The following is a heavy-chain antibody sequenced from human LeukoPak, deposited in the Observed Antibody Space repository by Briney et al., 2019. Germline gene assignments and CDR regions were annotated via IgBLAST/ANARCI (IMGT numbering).Heavy chain of an antibody. D-gene: IGHD3-22*01. J-gene: IGHJ4*02. CDR2: ISWNSGSI. Sequence: PGRSLRLSCAASGFTFGDYAMHWVRQAPGKGLEWVSGISWNSGSIGYADSVKGRFTISRDNAKNSLYLQMNSLRAEDTALYYCAKDGGNYYDSSGFDYWGQGTLVTVSS. CDR1: GFTFGDYA. CDR3: AKDGGNYYDSSGFDY. V-gene: IGHV3-9*01.